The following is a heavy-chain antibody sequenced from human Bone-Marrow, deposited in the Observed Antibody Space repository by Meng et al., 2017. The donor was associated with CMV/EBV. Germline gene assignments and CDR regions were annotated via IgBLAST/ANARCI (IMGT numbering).Heavy chain of an antibody. V-gene: IGHV1-18*04. CDR1: GYTFTSYY. J-gene: IGHJ5*02. CDR2: ISAYNGNT. CDR3: ARYLLPAAIPVEGNWFDP. D-gene: IGHD2-2*02. Sequence: ASVKVSCKASGYTFTSYYMHWVRQAPGQGLEWMGWISAYNGNTNYAQKLQGRVTMTTDTSTSTAYMELRSLRSDDTAVYYCARYLLPAAIPVEGNWFDPWGQGTLVTVSS.